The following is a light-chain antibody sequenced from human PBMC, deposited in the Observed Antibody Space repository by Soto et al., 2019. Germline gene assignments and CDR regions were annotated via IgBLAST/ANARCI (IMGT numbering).Light chain of an antibody. J-gene: IGLJ2*01. Sequence: QTVVTQPPSASGTPGQRVTISCSGSSSNVRSNTVDWYQLLPGTAPKLLIYHNNQRPSGVPDRLSGSKSGTSASLAISGLQSEDEADYYCAVWDDTLKAVVFGGGTKVTVL. CDR1: SSNVRSNT. CDR2: HNN. V-gene: IGLV1-44*01. CDR3: AVWDDTLKAVV.